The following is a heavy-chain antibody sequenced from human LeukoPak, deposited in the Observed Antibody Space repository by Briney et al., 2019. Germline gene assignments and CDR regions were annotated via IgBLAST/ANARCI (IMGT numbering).Heavy chain of an antibody. D-gene: IGHD6-13*01. Sequence: LAGGSLRLSCAASGFTFSSYEMNWVRQAPGKGLEWVSYISSSGSTIYYADSVKGRFTISRDNAKNSLYPQMNSLRAEDTAVYYCASFAGGAAGSFDYWGQGTLVTVSS. V-gene: IGHV3-48*03. CDR3: ASFAGGAAGSFDY. J-gene: IGHJ4*02. CDR2: ISSSGSTI. CDR1: GFTFSSYE.